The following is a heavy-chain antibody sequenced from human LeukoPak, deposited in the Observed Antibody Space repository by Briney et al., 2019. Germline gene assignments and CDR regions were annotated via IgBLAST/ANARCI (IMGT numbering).Heavy chain of an antibody. J-gene: IGHJ6*03. CDR1: GGSISSYY. CDR3: ARGARTIFGVVISMDV. V-gene: IGHV4-34*01. D-gene: IGHD3-3*01. CDR2: INHSGST. Sequence: SETLSLTCTVSGGSISSYYWSWIRQPPGKGLEWIGEINHSGSTNYNPSLKSRVTISVDTSKNQFSLKLSSVTAADTAVYYCARGARTIFGVVISMDVWGKGTTVTVSS.